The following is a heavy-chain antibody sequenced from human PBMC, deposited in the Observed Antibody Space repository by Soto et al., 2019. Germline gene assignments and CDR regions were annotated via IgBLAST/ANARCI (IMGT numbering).Heavy chain of an antibody. V-gene: IGHV1-69*13. D-gene: IGHD2-8*01. Sequence: SVKVSCKASGGTFSSYAISWVRQAPGQGLEWMGGIIPIFGTANYAQKFQGRVTITADESTSTAYMELSSLRSEDTAVYYCARDCTNGVCYTSYYYYGMDVWGQGTTVTVSS. J-gene: IGHJ6*02. CDR3: ARDCTNGVCYTSYYYYGMDV. CDR1: GGTFSSYA. CDR2: IIPIFGTA.